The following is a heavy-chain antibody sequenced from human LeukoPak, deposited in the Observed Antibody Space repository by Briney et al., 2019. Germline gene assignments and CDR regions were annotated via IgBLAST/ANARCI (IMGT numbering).Heavy chain of an antibody. CDR2: MNPNSGNT. CDR1: GYTFTSYD. J-gene: IGHJ4*02. Sequence: ASVKVSCKASGYTFTSYDINWVRQATGQGLEWMGWMNPNSGNTGYAQKFQGRVTMTRDMSTSTVYMELSSLRSEDTAVYYCARGLYDSSGYYDYWGQGALVTVSS. V-gene: IGHV1-8*01. CDR3: ARGLYDSSGYYDY. D-gene: IGHD3-22*01.